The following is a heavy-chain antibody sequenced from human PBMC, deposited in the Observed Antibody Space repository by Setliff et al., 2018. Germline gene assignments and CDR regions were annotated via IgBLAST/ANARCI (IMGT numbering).Heavy chain of an antibody. V-gene: IGHV3-30*03. CDR1: GFTVSSFS. J-gene: IGHJ6*03. D-gene: IGHD3-10*01. Sequence: SLRLSCAASGFTVSSFSMHWVRQAPVKGLDWVATLSDDGSNEFYADSVKGRFTIFRDNARNSLYLQMNNLRAEDTAVYYCARDISVTMVREGGMDVWGKGTTVTVSS. CDR3: ARDISVTMVREGGMDV. CDR2: LSDDGSNE.